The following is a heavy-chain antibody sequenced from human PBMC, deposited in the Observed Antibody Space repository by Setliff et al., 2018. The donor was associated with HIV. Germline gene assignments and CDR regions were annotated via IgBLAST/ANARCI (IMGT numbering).Heavy chain of an antibody. CDR2: NSSSGTYT. J-gene: IGHJ4*02. CDR1: GFIFSDYY. V-gene: IGHV3-11*03. D-gene: IGHD2-2*03. CDR3: SSSMDSPHQDPINY. Sequence: GSLRLSCAASGFIFSDYYMSWIRQTPGKGLEWLSYNSSSGTYTHYADSVKGRFTISRDNAKTSLYLQMNSLRAEDTAVYYCSSSMDSPHQDPINYWGQGTLVTVLL.